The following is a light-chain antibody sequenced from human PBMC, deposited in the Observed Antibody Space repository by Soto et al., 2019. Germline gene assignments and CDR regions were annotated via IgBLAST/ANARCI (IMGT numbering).Light chain of an antibody. J-gene: IGKJ3*01. CDR3: QHYNDWPPAFT. Sequence: EILMTQSPATLSVSPGERATLSCRASQSLSRNLAWYQQKPGQAPRLLIYGASTRASDIPARFSGSGSGTEFTLTISSLQSEDFALYYCQHYNDWPPAFTFGPGTKVDV. CDR2: GAS. V-gene: IGKV3-15*01. CDR1: QSLSRN.